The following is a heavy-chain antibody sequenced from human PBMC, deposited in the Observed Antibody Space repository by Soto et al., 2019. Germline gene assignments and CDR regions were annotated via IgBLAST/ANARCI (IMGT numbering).Heavy chain of an antibody. V-gene: IGHV3-9*01. D-gene: IGHD6-19*01. CDR2: ISWNSGSI. J-gene: IGHJ4*02. CDR3: AKDKHPYSSGWEGYFDY. CDR1: GFTFDDYA. Sequence: GGSMRLSCAASGFTFDDYAMHWVRQAQGKGLEWVSGISWNSGSIGYADSVKGRFTISRDNAKNSLYLQMNSLRAEDTALYYCAKDKHPYSSGWEGYFDYWGQGTLVTVSS.